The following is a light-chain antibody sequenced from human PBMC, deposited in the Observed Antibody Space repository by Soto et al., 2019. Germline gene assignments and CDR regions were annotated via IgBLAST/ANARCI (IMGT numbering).Light chain of an antibody. V-gene: IGKV2-30*01. CDR2: KVS. CDR1: HSLVYSDGIAY. CDR3: MQGTHWPPYT. Sequence: DVVMTQSPLSLPVTLGQPASISCRSSHSLVYSDGIAYLNWFQQRPGQSPRRIIYKVSYRDSGVPDRFSGSGSGTDFTLRISRVEAEDVGVYYCMQGTHWPPYTFGQGTKLEIK. J-gene: IGKJ2*01.